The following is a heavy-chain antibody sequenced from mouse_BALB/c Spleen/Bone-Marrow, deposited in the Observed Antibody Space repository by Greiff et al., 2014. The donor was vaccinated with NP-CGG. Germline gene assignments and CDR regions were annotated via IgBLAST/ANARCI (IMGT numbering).Heavy chain of an antibody. Sequence: EVQLVESGPDLVKPGASVKMSCKASGYSFTGYFMNWVMQSHGKSLEWIGRINPDNGDTFYNQKFKGKATLTVDRSSNTAHMDLRSLASEDSAVYYCARSDFYFDYWGQGTTLTVSS. D-gene: IGHD2-13*01. J-gene: IGHJ2*01. CDR2: INPDNGDT. CDR3: ARSDFYFDY. V-gene: IGHV1-20*02. CDR1: GYSFTGYF.